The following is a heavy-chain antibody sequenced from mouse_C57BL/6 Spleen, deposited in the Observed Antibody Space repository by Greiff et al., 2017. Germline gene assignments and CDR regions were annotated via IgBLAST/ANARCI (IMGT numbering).Heavy chain of an antibody. J-gene: IGHJ4*01. CDR2: FYPGSGSI. V-gene: IGHV1-62-2*01. Sequence: VQLQESGAELVKPGASVKLSCKASGYTFTEYTIHWVKQRSGQGLEWIGWFYPGSGSIKYNEKFKDKATLTADKSSSTVYMELSRLTSEDSAVYFCARHEERDLRGDYAMDYWGQGTSVTVSS. CDR3: ARHEERDLRGDYAMDY. CDR1: GYTFTEYT. D-gene: IGHD3-3*01.